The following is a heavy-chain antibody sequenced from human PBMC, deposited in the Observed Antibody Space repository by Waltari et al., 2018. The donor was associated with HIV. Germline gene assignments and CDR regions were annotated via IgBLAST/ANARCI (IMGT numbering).Heavy chain of an antibody. Sequence: QAPLQESGPGLVRPSETLSHTSNVSCCSISSYYWRCVLPSPWKGLEWIGYIYYSGSTNYNPSLKSRVTISVDTSKNQFSLKLSSVTAADTAVYYCARDDYDSSGSSYGMDVWGQGTTVTVSS. CDR2: IYYSGST. CDR1: CCSISSYY. J-gene: IGHJ6*02. V-gene: IGHV4-59*01. CDR3: ARDDYDSSGSSYGMDV. D-gene: IGHD3-22*01.